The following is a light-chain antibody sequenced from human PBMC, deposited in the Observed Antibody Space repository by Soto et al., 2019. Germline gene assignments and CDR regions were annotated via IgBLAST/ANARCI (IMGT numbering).Light chain of an antibody. CDR3: QQRSNWWT. CDR2: DAS. V-gene: IGKV3-11*01. CDR1: QSVSSY. J-gene: IGKJ1*01. Sequence: EIVLTQSPATLSLSPGERATLSCRASQSVSSYLAWYQQKPGQAPRLLIYDASNRATGIPARFSGSGSGTDFTLTISSLEPEDFAVYYYQQRSNWWTSGQGTKVEIK.